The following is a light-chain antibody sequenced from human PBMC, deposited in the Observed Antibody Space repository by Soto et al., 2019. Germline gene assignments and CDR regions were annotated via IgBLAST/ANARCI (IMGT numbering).Light chain of an antibody. CDR2: NAD. CDR3: QQFSLYWA. CDR1: QDINRW. J-gene: IGKJ1*01. Sequence: DIQMTQSPSTLSASVGDRVTITCRASQDINRWLAWYQQKPGKAPKILIYNADTLESGVPSRFSGSGYGTEFILTISSLQPDDFATYYCQQFSLYWAFGQGSKLDIK. V-gene: IGKV1-5*01.